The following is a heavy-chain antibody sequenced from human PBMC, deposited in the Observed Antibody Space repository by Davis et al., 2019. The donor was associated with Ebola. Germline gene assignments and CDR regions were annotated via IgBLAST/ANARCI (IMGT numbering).Heavy chain of an antibody. CDR1: GYTFIYYY. CDR2: TNPKSGAT. CDR3: ARGPAANAPLDY. V-gene: IGHV1-2*02. J-gene: IGHJ4*02. D-gene: IGHD2-2*01. Sequence: ASVKVSCKAFGYTFIYYYINWVRQTPGQGLEWMGRTNPKSGATTYAQRFQGRVTMTRDTSSGTAYMDLGSLKSDDMAVYYCARGPAANAPLDYWGQGTLVTVSS.